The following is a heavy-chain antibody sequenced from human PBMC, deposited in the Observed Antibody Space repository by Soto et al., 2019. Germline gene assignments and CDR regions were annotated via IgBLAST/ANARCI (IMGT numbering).Heavy chain of an antibody. CDR2: ISGSGGST. CDR1: GFTFSSYA. V-gene: IGHV3-23*01. CDR3: AKGPSHHDYGDY. Sequence: QLVGSLRLSCAASGFTFSSYAMSWVRQAPGKGLEWVSAISGSGGSTYYADSVKGRFTISRDNSKNTLYLQMNSLRAEDTAVYYCAKGPSHHDYGDYWGQGTLVTVSS. J-gene: IGHJ4*02.